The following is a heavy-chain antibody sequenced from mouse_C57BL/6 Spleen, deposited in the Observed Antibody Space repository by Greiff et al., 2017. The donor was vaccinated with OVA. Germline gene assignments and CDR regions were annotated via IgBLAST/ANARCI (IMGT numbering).Heavy chain of an antibody. CDR1: GFTFSSYA. CDR2: ISSGGDYI. J-gene: IGHJ3*01. Sequence: EVHLVESGAGLVKPGGSLKLSCAASGFTFSSYAMSWVRQTPEKRLEWVAYISSGGDYIYYADTVKGRFTISRDNARNTLYLQMSSLKSEDTAMYYCTREAGYSNYAWFAYWGQGTLVTVSA. CDR3: TREAGYSNYAWFAY. D-gene: IGHD2-5*01. V-gene: IGHV5-9-1*02.